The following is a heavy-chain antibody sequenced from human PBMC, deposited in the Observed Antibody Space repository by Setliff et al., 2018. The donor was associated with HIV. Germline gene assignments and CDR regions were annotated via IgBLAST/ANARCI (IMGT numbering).Heavy chain of an antibody. CDR3: VRDVKTYDI. Sequence: PGESLKISCAASGFSFSSYAMAWVRQAPGKGLEWVSVIYRGGYTDSADSVKGRFTISRDNSKNTLYVQMNSLRAEDTAIYYCVRDVKTYDIWGQGTMVTVSS. J-gene: IGHJ3*02. CDR2: IYRGGYT. V-gene: IGHV3-23*03. CDR1: GFSFSSYA.